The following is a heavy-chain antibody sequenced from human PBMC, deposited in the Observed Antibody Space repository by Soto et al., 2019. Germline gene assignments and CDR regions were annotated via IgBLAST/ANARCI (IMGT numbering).Heavy chain of an antibody. CDR2: IYSGGST. CDR3: ARGHSSSWYNWFDP. J-gene: IGHJ5*02. V-gene: IGHV3-53*01. D-gene: IGHD6-13*01. CDR1: GFTVSSNY. Sequence: GGSLRLSCAASGFTVSSNYMGWVRQAPGKGLEWVSVIYSGGSTYYADSVKGRFTISRDNSKNTLYLQMNSLRAEDTAVYYCARGHSSSWYNWFDPWGQGTLVTVSS.